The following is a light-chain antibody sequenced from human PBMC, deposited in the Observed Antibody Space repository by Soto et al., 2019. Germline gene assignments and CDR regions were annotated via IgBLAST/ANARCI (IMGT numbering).Light chain of an antibody. CDR2: GVS. Sequence: EIVLTQSSATLSFSPGVRATLSCRASQSVKSNAVAWYQQNPGQAPRLRSYGVSSRATGIPDRFSGSWSGTNFTPTISCLEPEDFTFDYCQQRSKWPLTFGGGTQVQIK. V-gene: IGKV3-11*01. CDR3: QQRSKWPLT. J-gene: IGKJ4*01. CDR1: QSVKSN.